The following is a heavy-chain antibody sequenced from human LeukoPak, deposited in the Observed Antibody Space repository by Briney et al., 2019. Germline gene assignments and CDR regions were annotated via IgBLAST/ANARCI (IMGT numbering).Heavy chain of an antibody. Sequence: PSETLSLICDVYGGSFSGYYWSWIRQPPGKGLELIGELNHSGSTNSHPALKSRVTISVDTSKNQFSLKLSSVTAADTAVYYCARGGWGSGSYYNYYYYMDVWGKGTTVTVSS. CDR1: GGSFSGYY. D-gene: IGHD3-10*01. CDR2: LNHSGST. V-gene: IGHV4-34*01. J-gene: IGHJ6*03. CDR3: ARGGWGSGSYYNYYYYMDV.